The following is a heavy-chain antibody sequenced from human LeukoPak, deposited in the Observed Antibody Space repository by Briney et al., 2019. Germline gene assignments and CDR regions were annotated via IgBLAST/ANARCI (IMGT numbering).Heavy chain of an antibody. CDR2: ISTYSGKT. CDR1: GYTFTSFG. CDR3: ARDSLLEWLRLPPAPSETSVPGSSSKF. Sequence: ASVKVSCKVSGYTFTSFGISWVRQAPGQGLEWMGWISTYSGKTNYTQRLQDRISLTADASTSTVFMELRSLTSDDTAVYYCARDSLLEWLRLPPAPSETSVPGSSSKFWGQGTLVTVSS. D-gene: IGHD1-26*01. V-gene: IGHV1-18*04. J-gene: IGHJ4*02.